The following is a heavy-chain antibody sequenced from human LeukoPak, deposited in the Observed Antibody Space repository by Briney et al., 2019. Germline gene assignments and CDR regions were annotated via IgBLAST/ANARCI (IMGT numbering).Heavy chain of an antibody. Sequence: GGSLRLSCEASEFTFSNFAMNWVRQAPGKGLEWISFISSGGTTISYAESVRGRFTISRDNARNSLFLQMNSLRVEDTAVYYCARDLMPYVDPEYFDHWGQGTLVTVSS. J-gene: IGHJ4*02. CDR3: ARDLMPYVDPEYFDH. CDR2: ISSGGTTI. CDR1: EFTFSNFA. V-gene: IGHV3-48*03. D-gene: IGHD6-6*01.